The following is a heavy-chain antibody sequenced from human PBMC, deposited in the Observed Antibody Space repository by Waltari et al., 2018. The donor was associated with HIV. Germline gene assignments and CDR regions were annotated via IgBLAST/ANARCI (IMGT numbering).Heavy chain of an antibody. V-gene: IGHV3-48*03. D-gene: IGHD2-15*01. Sequence: EVQLVESGGGVVQPGGSLRLPCAASGFTFSSFTMNWVRQAPGKGLEWVSYISSSGSTIYYADSVKGRFTISRDNAKNSLYLQMNSLRAEDTAVYYCARDRGGYPDYWGQGTLVTVSS. CDR2: ISSSGSTI. CDR1: GFTFSSFT. CDR3: ARDRGGYPDY. J-gene: IGHJ4*02.